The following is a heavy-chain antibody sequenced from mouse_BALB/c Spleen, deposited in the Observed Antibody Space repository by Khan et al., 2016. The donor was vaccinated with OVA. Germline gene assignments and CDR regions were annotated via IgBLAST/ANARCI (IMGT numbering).Heavy chain of an antibody. D-gene: IGHD2-3*01. V-gene: IGHV5-4*02. CDR3: ARDDGYYLYFAY. CDR1: GFTFSDYY. Sequence: EVELVESGGGLVKPGGSLKLSCAASGFTFSDYYMYWVRQTPEKRLEWVATISDGGSYTYYPDSVKGRFTISRDNAKNNLYLQMSSLKSEDTAMYYCARDDGYYLYFAYWVQGTLVTVSA. J-gene: IGHJ3*01. CDR2: ISDGGSYT.